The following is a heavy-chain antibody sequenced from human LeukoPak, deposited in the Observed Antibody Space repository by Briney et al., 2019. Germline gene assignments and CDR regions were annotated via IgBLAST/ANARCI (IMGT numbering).Heavy chain of an antibody. CDR1: GFTFSNAW. D-gene: IGHD6-19*01. V-gene: IGHV3-15*01. J-gene: IGHJ6*03. Sequence: PGGSLRLSCAASGFTFSNAWMSWVRQAPGKGLEWVGRIKSKTDGGTTDYAAPVKGRFTISRDDLKNTLYLQMNSLRAEDTAVYYCARGVAVAGYYYYMDVWGKGTTVTVSS. CDR2: IKSKTDGGTT. CDR3: ARGVAVAGYYYYMDV.